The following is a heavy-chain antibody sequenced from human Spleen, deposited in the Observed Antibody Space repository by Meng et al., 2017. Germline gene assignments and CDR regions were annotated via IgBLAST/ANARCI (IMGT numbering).Heavy chain of an antibody. CDR2: IIPIFGTA. Sequence: SVKVSCKASGGTFSSYAISWVRQAPGQGREWMGGIIPIFGTANYAQKFQGRVTITADESTSTAYMELSSLRSEDTAMYYCARGPDDSSLYHSGGYPVYFDYWGQGTMVTVSS. J-gene: IGHJ4*02. D-gene: IGHD3-22*01. CDR1: GGTFSSYA. CDR3: ARGPDDSSLYHSGGYPVYFDY. V-gene: IGHV1-69*13.